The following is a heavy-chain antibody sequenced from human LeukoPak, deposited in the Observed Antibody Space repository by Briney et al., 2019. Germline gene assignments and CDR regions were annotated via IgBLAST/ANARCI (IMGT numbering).Heavy chain of an antibody. D-gene: IGHD3-10*01. CDR3: ARDAGSGSWGSYYYYYMDV. V-gene: IGHV3-30*02. CDR2: IRYDGSNK. CDR1: GFTFSSYG. J-gene: IGHJ6*03. Sequence: PGGPLRLSCAASGFTFSSYGMHWVRQAPGKGLEWVAFIRYDGSNKYYADSVKGRFTISIDFAKNSLYLQMNSLRAEDTAVYYCARDAGSGSWGSYYYYYMDVWGKGTTVTISS.